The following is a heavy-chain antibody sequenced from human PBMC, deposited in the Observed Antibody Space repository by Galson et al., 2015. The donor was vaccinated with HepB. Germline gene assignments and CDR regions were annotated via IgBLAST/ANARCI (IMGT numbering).Heavy chain of an antibody. CDR3: AREKKLGTEVGLGLGL. CDR1: GYTFTSYG. CDR2: ISAYNGNT. J-gene: IGHJ4*02. Sequence: SVKVSCKASGYTFTSYGISWVRQAPGQGLEWMGWISAYNGNTNYAQKLQGRVTMTTDTSTSTAYMELRSLRSDDTAVYYCAREKKLGTEVGLGLGLWGQGTLVTVSS. V-gene: IGHV1-18*01. D-gene: IGHD7-27*01.